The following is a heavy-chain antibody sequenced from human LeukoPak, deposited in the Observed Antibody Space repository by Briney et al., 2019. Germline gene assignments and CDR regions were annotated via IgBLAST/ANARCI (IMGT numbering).Heavy chain of an antibody. CDR1: GYTFTSYG. Sequence: ASVKVSCKASGYTFTSYGISWVRQAPGQGLEWMGWISAYNGNTNYAQKLQGRVTMTTDTSTSTAYMELRSLRSDDTAVYYCASDPRKTPYYYDSSGAVDYWGQGTLVTVSS. CDR3: ASDPRKTPYYYDSSGAVDY. V-gene: IGHV1-18*01. CDR2: ISAYNGNT. J-gene: IGHJ4*02. D-gene: IGHD3-22*01.